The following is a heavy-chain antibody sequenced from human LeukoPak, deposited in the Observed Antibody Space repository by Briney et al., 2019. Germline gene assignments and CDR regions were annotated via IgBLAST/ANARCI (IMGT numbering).Heavy chain of an antibody. V-gene: IGHV3-74*01. D-gene: IGHD2-2*03. CDR2: MNNDGTSR. Sequence: GGSLRLSCVASGFSFGNFWMNWVRQAPGKGLVWVSRMNNDGTSRHYADSVKGRFTISRDNARNTLFLQMNSLRAEDTAVYYCARDLDLDIVVVPAATNYYYYGMDVWGQGTTVTVSS. CDR1: GFSFGNFW. CDR3: ARDLDLDIVVVPAATNYYYYGMDV. J-gene: IGHJ6*02.